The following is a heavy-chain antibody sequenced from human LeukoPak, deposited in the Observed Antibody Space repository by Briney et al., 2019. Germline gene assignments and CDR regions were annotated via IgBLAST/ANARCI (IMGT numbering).Heavy chain of an antibody. V-gene: IGHV3-11*01. CDR1: GFTFSDYY. Sequence: GGSLRLSCAASGFTFSDYYMSWIRQAPGKGLEWVSYISSSGSTIYYADSVKGRFTISRDNAKNSLYLQMNGLRAEDTAVYYCARVGIAVAGTHYYYYGMDVWGQGTTVTVSS. CDR3: ARVGIAVAGTHYYYYGMDV. J-gene: IGHJ6*02. CDR2: ISSSGSTI. D-gene: IGHD6-19*01.